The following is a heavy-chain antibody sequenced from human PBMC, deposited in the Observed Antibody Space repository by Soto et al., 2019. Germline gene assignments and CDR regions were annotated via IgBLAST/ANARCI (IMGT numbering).Heavy chain of an antibody. J-gene: IGHJ4*02. CDR1: GGSISSCDYY. Sequence: PSETLSLTCTVSGGSISSCDYYWSWIRQPPGKGLEWIGYIYYSGSTYYNPSLKSRVTISVDTSKNQFSLKLSSVTAADTAVYYCARDCYDSSGHTGWGQGTLVTVSS. CDR3: ARDCYDSSGHTG. CDR2: IYYSGST. V-gene: IGHV4-30-4*01. D-gene: IGHD3-22*01.